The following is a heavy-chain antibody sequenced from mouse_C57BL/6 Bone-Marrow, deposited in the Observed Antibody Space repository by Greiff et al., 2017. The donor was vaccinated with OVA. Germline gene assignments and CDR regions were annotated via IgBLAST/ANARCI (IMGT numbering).Heavy chain of an antibody. CDR1: GYTFTSYW. V-gene: IGHV1-61*01. J-gene: IGHJ1*03. CDR2: IYPSDSET. CDR3: ARYSNYGYFDV. Sequence: QVQLQQPGAELVRPGSSVKLSCKASGYTFTSYWMDWVKQRPGQGLEWIGNIYPSDSETHYNQKFKDKATLTVDKSSSTAYMQLSSLTSEDSAVDYCARYSNYGYFDVWGTGTTVTVSS. D-gene: IGHD2-5*01.